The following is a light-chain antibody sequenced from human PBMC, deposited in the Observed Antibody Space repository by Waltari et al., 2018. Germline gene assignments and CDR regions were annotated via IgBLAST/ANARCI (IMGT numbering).Light chain of an antibody. J-gene: IGKJ4*01. Sequence: DIQMTQSPSTLPASVGDRVTITCRASQYGKNNLAWFQQKPGKAPKVRIHKASRLESGVPSRFSGSGFGTEFILSISSLQPDDFATYYCQEYDSLPITFGGGTKVEIK. CDR1: QYGKNN. CDR3: QEYDSLPIT. CDR2: KAS. V-gene: IGKV1-5*03.